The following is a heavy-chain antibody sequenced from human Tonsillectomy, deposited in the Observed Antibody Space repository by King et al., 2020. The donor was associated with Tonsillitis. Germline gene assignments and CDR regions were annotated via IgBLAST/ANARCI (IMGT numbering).Heavy chain of an antibody. D-gene: IGHD3-9*01. CDR3: AILRYFDPLDY. CDR1: GYSFTNYW. J-gene: IGHJ4*02. Sequence: VQLVESGAEVKKPGESLGISCRGSGYSFTNYWITWVRQMPGKGLEWMGRIAPRDSYTNYSPSFQGHVTISSDKSISTAYLQWSSLKASDTAMYYCAILRYFDPLDYWGQGTLVTVSS. V-gene: IGHV5-10-1*03. CDR2: IAPRDSYT.